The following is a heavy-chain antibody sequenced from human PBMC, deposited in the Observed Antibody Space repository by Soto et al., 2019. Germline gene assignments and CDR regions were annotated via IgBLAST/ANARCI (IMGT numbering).Heavy chain of an antibody. CDR2: ISPDGGRT. CDR3: ATRDPGHY. J-gene: IGHJ4*02. V-gene: IGHV1-46*01. CDR1: GGTFSSYA. Sequence: ASVQVSCQASGGTFSSYAISWVRQAPGQGLEWMGGISPDGGRTSYAQKFQGRVTMTRDTSTSTVYMELSSLRSEDTAVDYCATRDPGHYWGQGTLVTVSS.